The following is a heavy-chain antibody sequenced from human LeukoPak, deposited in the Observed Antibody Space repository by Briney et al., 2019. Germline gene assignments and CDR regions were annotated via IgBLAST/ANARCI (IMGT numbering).Heavy chain of an antibody. D-gene: IGHD6-13*01. Sequence: GESLKISCKGSGYSFTSYWIGWVRQMPGKGLEWMGIIYPGDSDTRYSPSFQGQVTISADKSISTAYLQWSSLKASDTAMYYCARCLASSSWPLKYYYYYYMDVWGKGTTVTVSS. CDR2: IYPGDSDT. CDR1: GYSFTSYW. V-gene: IGHV5-51*01. CDR3: ARCLASSSWPLKYYYYYYMDV. J-gene: IGHJ6*03.